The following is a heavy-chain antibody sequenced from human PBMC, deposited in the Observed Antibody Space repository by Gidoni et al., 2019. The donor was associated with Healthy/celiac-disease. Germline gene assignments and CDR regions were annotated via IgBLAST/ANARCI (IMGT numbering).Heavy chain of an antibody. CDR1: GFTFSDYY. V-gene: IGHV3-11*01. CDR3: TYTTGKNWFDP. D-gene: IGHD4-4*01. CDR2: ISSSGSTI. J-gene: IGHJ5*02. Sequence: QVQLVESGGGWVKPGGSLRLSGADSGFTFSDYYMSWLRQAPGKGLGWVSYISSSGSTIYYADSVKGRFTISRDSAKNSLYLQMNSLRAEDTAVYYCTYTTGKNWFDPWGQGTLVTVSS.